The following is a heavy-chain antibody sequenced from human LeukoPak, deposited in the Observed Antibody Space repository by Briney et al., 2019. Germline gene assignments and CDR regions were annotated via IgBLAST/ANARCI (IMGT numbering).Heavy chain of an antibody. Sequence: SETLSLTCTVSGGSISSSSYYWGWIRQPPGKGLEWIGSIYYSGSTYYNPSLKSRATISVDTSKNQFSLKLSSVTAADTAVYYCARHDAVDTIFGVVGWFDPWGQGTLVTVSS. CDR1: GGSISSSSYY. J-gene: IGHJ5*02. CDR3: ARHDAVDTIFGVVGWFDP. V-gene: IGHV4-39*01. CDR2: IYYSGST. D-gene: IGHD3-3*01.